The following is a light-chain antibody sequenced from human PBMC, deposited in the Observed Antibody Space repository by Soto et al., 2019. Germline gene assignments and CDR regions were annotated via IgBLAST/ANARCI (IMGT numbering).Light chain of an antibody. Sequence: AIQMTQSPSSLSASVGDRVTITCRASRGIKNDLAWYQQKPGKAPQLLIYGASSLHRGVPSRFSGRTSGVDFTLTISSLQPEDFATYYCLQDFNYPRTFGPGT. CDR1: RGIKND. CDR3: LQDFNYPRT. J-gene: IGKJ3*01. CDR2: GAS. V-gene: IGKV1-6*01.